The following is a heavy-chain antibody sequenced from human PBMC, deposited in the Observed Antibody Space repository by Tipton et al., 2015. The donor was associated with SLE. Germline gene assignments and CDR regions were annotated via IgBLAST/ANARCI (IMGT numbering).Heavy chain of an antibody. D-gene: IGHD2-2*01. CDR3: ASMIVVIPVEARRDGMDV. J-gene: IGHJ6*02. V-gene: IGHV4-38-2*01. CDR1: GYSISSGYY. Sequence: GLVKPSETLSLTCAVSGYSISSGYYWGWIRQPPGKGLEWIGSIYHSGSTYYNPSLKSRVTISVDTSKNQFSLKLSSVTAADTAVYYCASMIVVIPVEARRDGMDVWGQGTTVTVSS. CDR2: IYHSGST.